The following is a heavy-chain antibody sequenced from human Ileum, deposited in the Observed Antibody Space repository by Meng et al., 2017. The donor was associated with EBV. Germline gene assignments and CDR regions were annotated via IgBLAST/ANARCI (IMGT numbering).Heavy chain of an antibody. CDR2: IIHGGSP. D-gene: IGHD2-8*02. CDR3: ARRPTGIDY. J-gene: IGHJ4*02. CDR1: GGSTSGAC. V-gene: IGHV4-34*12. Sequence: VEHQRWGAGLLKALETLYLTCAVTGGSTSGACWNWIRQPPGKGLEWIGEIIHGGSPSYNPSLKSRVTISIDTSKNQLSLMLSSVTAADTAVYYCARRPTGIDYWGQGTLVTVSS.